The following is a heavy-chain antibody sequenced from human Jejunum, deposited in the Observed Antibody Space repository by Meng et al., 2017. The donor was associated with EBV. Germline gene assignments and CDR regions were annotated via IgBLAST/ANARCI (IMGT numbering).Heavy chain of an antibody. D-gene: IGHD3-22*01. CDR1: GGSVSTASYY. Sequence: VRLQESGPGLVKPSETLSPTCTVSGGSVSTASYYWSWIRQSPGKGLEWIGYIYYSGNTNYNPSLKSRATITVDTSKNQFSLKLSSVTAADTAVYYCARVVDYYERSGYPDFWGQGTLVTVSS. CDR2: IYYSGNT. CDR3: ARVVDYYERSGYPDF. V-gene: IGHV4-61*01. J-gene: IGHJ4*02.